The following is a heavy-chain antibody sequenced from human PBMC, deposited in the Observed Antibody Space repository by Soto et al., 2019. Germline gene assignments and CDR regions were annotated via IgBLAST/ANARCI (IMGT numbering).Heavy chain of an antibody. J-gene: IGHJ3*02. Sequence: GGSLRLSCVGSGFTFRSYSFHWVRQAPGRGLEWVALVSYVGDNKYYAESVKGRFTISRDNLKNTVYLQMDSLTADDTALYYCPRPGGPSGYYDGLDIWGQGTVVTVSS. CDR1: GFTFRSYS. V-gene: IGHV3-30*01. CDR2: VSYVGDNK. CDR3: PRPGGPSGYYDGLDI. D-gene: IGHD3-22*01.